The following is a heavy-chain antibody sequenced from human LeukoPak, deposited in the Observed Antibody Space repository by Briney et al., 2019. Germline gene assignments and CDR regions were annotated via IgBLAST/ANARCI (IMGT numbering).Heavy chain of an antibody. CDR3: ARETPYYDFWSGYAFDI. J-gene: IGHJ3*02. CDR1: GYTFTNFR. D-gene: IGHD3-3*01. Sequence: GASVKVSCKTSGYTFTNFRMHWVRQAPGQGLEWMGWVSAHNGDTNYAPKLQGRVTMTTDTSTSTAYMGLRSLRSDDSAVYYCARETPYYDFWSGYAFDIWGQGTMVTVSS. V-gene: IGHV1-18*01. CDR2: VSAHNGDT.